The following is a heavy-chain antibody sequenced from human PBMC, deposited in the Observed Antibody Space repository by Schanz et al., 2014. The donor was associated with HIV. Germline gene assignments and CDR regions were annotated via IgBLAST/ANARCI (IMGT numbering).Heavy chain of an antibody. D-gene: IGHD1-20*01. J-gene: IGHJ4*02. CDR3: VRGPGYNMHLDY. CDR1: GVTFSNYW. CDR2: ISNDGSNE. Sequence: VQLVESGGGLVQPWGSLRLSCVASGVTFSNYWMTWVRHVSGKGLEWVAVISNDGSNEYYADSVKGRFTLSRDNSENTVYLQMNSLRAEDTAVYYCVRGPGYNMHLDYWGQGTLVTVAS. V-gene: IGHV3-30*03.